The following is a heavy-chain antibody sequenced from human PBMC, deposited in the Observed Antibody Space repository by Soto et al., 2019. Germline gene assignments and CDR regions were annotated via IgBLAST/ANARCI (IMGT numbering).Heavy chain of an antibody. V-gene: IGHV3-23*01. CDR2: ISGSGGSA. Sequence: GSLRLSCAAAGFTFSSYAMSWVRQASGKGLEWVSAISGSGGSAYYADSVKGRFTISRDNSKNTLYLQMNSLRAEDTAVYYCARRNSSGYYYDFDYWGQGTLVTVSS. J-gene: IGHJ4*02. CDR3: ARRNSSGYYYDFDY. CDR1: GFTFSSYA. D-gene: IGHD3-22*01.